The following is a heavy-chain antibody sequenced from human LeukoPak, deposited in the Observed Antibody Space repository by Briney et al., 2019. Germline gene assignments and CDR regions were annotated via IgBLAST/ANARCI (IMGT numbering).Heavy chain of an antibody. V-gene: IGHV4-59*01. D-gene: IGHD3-22*01. CDR3: AREGTDYYDSSGYVWFDP. CDR2: IYYSGST. J-gene: IGHJ5*02. Sequence: SETLSLTCTVSGGSISSYYWSWIRQPPGKGLEWIGYIYYSGSTNYNPSLKSRVTISVDTSKNQFSLKLSSVTAADTAVYYCAREGTDYYDSSGYVWFDPWGQGTLVTVSS. CDR1: GGSISSYY.